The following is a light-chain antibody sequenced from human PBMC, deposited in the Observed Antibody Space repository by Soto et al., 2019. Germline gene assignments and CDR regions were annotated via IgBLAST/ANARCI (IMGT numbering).Light chain of an antibody. Sequence: DIQMTQSPSSLSASVGDRVTITCRASQGISNYLAWYQQKPGKVPKLLIYSASTLQSGGPSRFSGSGSGTEFTLTISSLQPDDFATYYCQQYNSYTWTFGQGTKVDIK. J-gene: IGKJ1*01. CDR3: QQYNSYTWT. V-gene: IGKV1-27*01. CDR2: SAS. CDR1: QGISNY.